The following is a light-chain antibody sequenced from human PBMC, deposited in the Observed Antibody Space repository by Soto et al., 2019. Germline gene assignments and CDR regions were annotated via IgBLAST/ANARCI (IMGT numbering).Light chain of an antibody. CDR2: GAS. V-gene: IGKV3-20*01. CDR1: QSVSNSY. J-gene: IGKJ2*01. CDR3: QQYGSSPPYT. Sequence: EIVLTQSPGTLSLSPGERATLSCRASQSVSNSYLAWYQQKPGQAPSLLIYGASSRATGIPDRFSGSGSGTDFTLTISRLEPEDVAVYYCQQYGSSPPYTFGRGTKLEIK.